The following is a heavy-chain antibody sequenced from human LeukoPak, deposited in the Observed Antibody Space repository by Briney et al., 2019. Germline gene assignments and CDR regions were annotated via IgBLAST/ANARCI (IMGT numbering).Heavy chain of an antibody. D-gene: IGHD2-15*01. CDR3: ARGTRYCSGGSCHYYYYGMDV. Sequence: ASVKVSCKASGYTFTSYDINWVRQATGQGLEWMGWMNPNSGNTGYAQKFQGRVTMTRNTSISTACMELSSLRSEDTAVYYCARGTRYCSGGSCHYYYYGMDVWGQGTTVTVSS. V-gene: IGHV1-8*01. CDR1: GYTFTSYD. CDR2: MNPNSGNT. J-gene: IGHJ6*02.